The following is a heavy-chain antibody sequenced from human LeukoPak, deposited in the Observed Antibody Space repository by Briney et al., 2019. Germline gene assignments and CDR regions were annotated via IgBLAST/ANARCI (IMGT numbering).Heavy chain of an antibody. CDR3: ARAGYYYDTMGET. Sequence: SETLSLTCAVSGGSISTYYWNWIRPPPGKGLERIGYIYYSGNANYNPSLKSRVTISVDTSKNQFSLNLTSVTAADTAVYYCARAGYYYDTMGETWGQGILVTVSS. D-gene: IGHD3-22*01. J-gene: IGHJ4*02. CDR1: GGSISTYY. V-gene: IGHV4-59*01. CDR2: IYYSGNA.